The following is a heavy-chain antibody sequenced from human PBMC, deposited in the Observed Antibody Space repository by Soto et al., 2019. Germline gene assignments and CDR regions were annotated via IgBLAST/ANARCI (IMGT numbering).Heavy chain of an antibody. J-gene: IGHJ4*02. D-gene: IGHD7-27*01. CDR1: GGSFSGYY. Sequence: QVQLQQWGAGLLKPSETLSLTCAVYGGSFSGYYWNWIRQPPGKGLEWIGEINHSGSTNYNPSLKSRVTISVDKSKNQFSLTLSSVTAADTAVYYCARGWGRIFDYWGQGTLVTVSS. CDR3: ARGWGRIFDY. V-gene: IGHV4-34*01. CDR2: INHSGST.